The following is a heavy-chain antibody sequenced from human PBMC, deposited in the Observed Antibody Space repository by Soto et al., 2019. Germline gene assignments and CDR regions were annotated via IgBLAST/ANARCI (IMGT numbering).Heavy chain of an antibody. CDR1: GFTFRSYA. V-gene: IGHV3-23*01. J-gene: IGHJ4*02. CDR3: AKHRYSTTPGEFDF. CDR2: VSGDTGNT. Sequence: GGSLRLSCAGSGFTFRSYAMTWVRQAPGKGLEWVSTVSGDTGNTHYADSVKGRFTISRDNSKNTLYLQMSGLRAEDTAVYYCAKHRYSTTPGEFDFWGQVPLDTFST. D-gene: IGHD2-21*01.